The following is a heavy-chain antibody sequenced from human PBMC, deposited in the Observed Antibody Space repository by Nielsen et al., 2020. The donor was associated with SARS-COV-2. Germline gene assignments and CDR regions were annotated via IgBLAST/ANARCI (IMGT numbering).Heavy chain of an antibody. CDR1: GGSVSSNDW. V-gene: IGHV4-4*02. Sequence: SETLSLTCAVSGGSVSSNDWWTWVRQSPGKGLEWLGEVSHSGSINYNPSLKSRVTLPMDKSKRQFSLRLTSVSAADTAVYFCARGDLVVVPSPILGLGPFFYYFYLDVWGKGTTVIVSS. CDR3: ARGDLVVVPSPILGLGPFFYYFYLDV. J-gene: IGHJ6*03. CDR2: VSHSGSI. D-gene: IGHD2-2*01.